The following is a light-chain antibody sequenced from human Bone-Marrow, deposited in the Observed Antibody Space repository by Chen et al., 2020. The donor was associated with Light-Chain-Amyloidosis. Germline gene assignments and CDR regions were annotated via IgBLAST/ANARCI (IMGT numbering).Light chain of an antibody. CDR1: DLPTKY. CDR3: QSADSSGTYEVI. V-gene: IGLV3-25*03. J-gene: IGLJ2*01. Sequence: SYDLTHPPSVSVSPAQTARITCSGDDLPTKYAYWYQQKPGQAPVLVIHRDTERPSGISERFSGSSSGTTATLTISGVQAEDEADYHCQSADSSGTYEVIFGGGTKLTVL. CDR2: RDT.